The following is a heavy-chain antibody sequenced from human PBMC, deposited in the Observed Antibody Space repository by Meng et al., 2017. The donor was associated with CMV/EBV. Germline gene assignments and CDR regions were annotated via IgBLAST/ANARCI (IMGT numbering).Heavy chain of an antibody. D-gene: IGHD3-3*01. Sequence: SETLSLTCAVYGGSFSSYYWSWIRQPPGKGLEWIGEINHSGGANYNPSLKSRVSISVDTSKNQFSLKLSSVTAADTAVYYCARGRGNDFWSGYSTTEFDPWGQGTLVTVSS. CDR1: GGSFSSYY. V-gene: IGHV4-34*01. CDR2: INHSGGA. CDR3: ARGRGNDFWSGYSTTEFDP. J-gene: IGHJ5*02.